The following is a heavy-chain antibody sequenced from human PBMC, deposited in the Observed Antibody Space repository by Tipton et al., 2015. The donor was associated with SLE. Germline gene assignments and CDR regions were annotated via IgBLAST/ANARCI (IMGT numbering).Heavy chain of an antibody. Sequence: SLRLSCAASGFTFRDYPMHWVRQAPGKGLEWVAIISYDGDNKFYADSVEGRFTISRDNSRNTLFLQLDSLRGDDTAVYYCAKGPLMSNCSDYWGQGTLVTVSS. CDR1: GFTFRDYP. V-gene: IGHV3-30*04. D-gene: IGHD2-8*01. CDR3: AKGPLMSNCSDY. J-gene: IGHJ4*02. CDR2: ISYDGDNK.